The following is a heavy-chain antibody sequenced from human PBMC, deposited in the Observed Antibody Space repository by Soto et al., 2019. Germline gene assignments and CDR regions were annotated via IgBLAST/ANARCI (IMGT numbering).Heavy chain of an antibody. Sequence: GESLKISCKGSGYSFAGYWIGWVRQMPGKGLDWMGVIYPGDSDTRYSPSFHGQVTISADKSISTAYLQWSSLKASDTAMYFCARLPGVRGVFDGFNVWGQGTMVTVSS. CDR2: IYPGDSDT. D-gene: IGHD3-10*01. CDR3: ARLPGVRGVFDGFNV. V-gene: IGHV5-51*01. CDR1: GYSFAGYW. J-gene: IGHJ3*01.